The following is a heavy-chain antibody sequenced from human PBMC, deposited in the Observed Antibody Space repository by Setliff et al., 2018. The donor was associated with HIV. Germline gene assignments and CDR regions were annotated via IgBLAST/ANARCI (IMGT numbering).Heavy chain of an antibody. D-gene: IGHD5-12*01. CDR2: VCQRGGI. CDR1: GDSINTPHC. CDR3: AREISRYSGYEGRMDYFDY. Sequence: SETLSLTCAVSGDSINTPHCWSWVRQSLEKGLEWIGEVCQRGGINYNPFLWSRASISMDKPRNYFSLEMASMTAADTAVYYCAREISRYSGYEGRMDYFDYWGQGTLVTVSS. V-gene: IGHV4-4*02. J-gene: IGHJ4*02.